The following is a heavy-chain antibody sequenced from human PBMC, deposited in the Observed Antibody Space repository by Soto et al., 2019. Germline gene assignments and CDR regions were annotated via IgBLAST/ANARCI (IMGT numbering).Heavy chain of an antibody. Sequence: SETLSLTCAVYGGSFSGYYWSWIRQPPGKGLEWIGEINHSGSTNYNPSLKSRVTISVGTSKNQFSLKLSSVTAADTAVYYCATTEVAATSFDYWGQGTLVTVSS. CDR1: GGSFSGYY. J-gene: IGHJ4*02. V-gene: IGHV4-34*01. D-gene: IGHD2-15*01. CDR3: ATTEVAATSFDY. CDR2: INHSGST.